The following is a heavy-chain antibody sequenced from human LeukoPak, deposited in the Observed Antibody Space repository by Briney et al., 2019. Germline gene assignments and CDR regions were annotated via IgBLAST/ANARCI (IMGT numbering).Heavy chain of an antibody. Sequence: GGSLRLSCAASGFTFSSYAMHWVRQAPGKGLEWVANIKQDGSEKYYVDSVKGRFTISRDNAKNSLYLQMNSLRAEDTAVYYCARSPWYGDYGDYWGQGTLVTVSS. CDR1: GFTFSSYA. CDR2: IKQDGSEK. V-gene: IGHV3-7*01. CDR3: ARSPWYGDYGDY. J-gene: IGHJ4*02. D-gene: IGHD4-17*01.